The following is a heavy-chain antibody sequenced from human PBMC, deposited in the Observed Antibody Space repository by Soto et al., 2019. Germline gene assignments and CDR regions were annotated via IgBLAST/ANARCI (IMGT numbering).Heavy chain of an antibody. J-gene: IGHJ6*02. CDR3: AKGYCSGGSCYSIYFYYGMDV. V-gene: IGHV3-23*01. CDR2: ISGSGSST. Sequence: PGGSLRLSCAVSGFNITINCMSWVRQSPGKGLEWVSSISGSGSSTYYADSVKGRFTISRDNSKNTLYLQMNSLRAEDAAVYYCAKGYCSGGSCYSIYFYYGMDVWGQGTTVTVSS. D-gene: IGHD2-15*01. CDR1: GFNITINC.